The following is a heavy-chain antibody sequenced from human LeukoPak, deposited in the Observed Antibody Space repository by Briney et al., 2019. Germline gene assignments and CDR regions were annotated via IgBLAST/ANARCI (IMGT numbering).Heavy chain of an antibody. J-gene: IGHJ5*02. CDR2: INPSSGST. CDR3: ARASSDFGELFP. CDR1: GYTFTSYD. Sequence: ASVKVSCKASGYTFTSYDMHWVRQAPGQGLEWMGIINPSSGSTSYTQKFQGRVTMTRDTSTSTVYMDLSSLRSEDTAVYYCARASSDFGELFPWGQGTLVTVSS. D-gene: IGHD3-10*01. V-gene: IGHV1-46*01.